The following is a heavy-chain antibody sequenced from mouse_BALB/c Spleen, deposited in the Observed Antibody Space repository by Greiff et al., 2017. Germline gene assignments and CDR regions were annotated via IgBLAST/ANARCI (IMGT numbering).Heavy chain of an antibody. D-gene: IGHD2-4*01. J-gene: IGHJ4*01. V-gene: IGHV1-14*01. Sequence: VQLKESGPELVKPGASVKMSCKASGYTFTSYVMHWVKQKPGQGLEWIGYINPYNDGTKYNEKFKGKATLTSDKSSSTAYMELSSLTSEDSAVYYCARRNYDYDYAMDYWGQGTSVTVSA. CDR2: INPYNDGT. CDR1: GYTFTSYV. CDR3: ARRNYDYDYAMDY.